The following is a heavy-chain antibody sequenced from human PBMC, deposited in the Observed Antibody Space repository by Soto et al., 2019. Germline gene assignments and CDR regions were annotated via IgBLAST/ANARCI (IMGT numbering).Heavy chain of an antibody. CDR3: ARDRYPCSSTSCYADAFDI. D-gene: IGHD2-2*01. Sequence: SVKVSCKASGGTFSSYAISWVRQAPGQGLEWMGGIIPIFGTANYAQKFQGRVTMTGDESTSTVYMELSSLRSEDTAVYYCARDRYPCSSTSCYADAFDIWGQGTMVTVSS. J-gene: IGHJ3*02. CDR2: IIPIFGTA. V-gene: IGHV1-69*13. CDR1: GGTFSSYA.